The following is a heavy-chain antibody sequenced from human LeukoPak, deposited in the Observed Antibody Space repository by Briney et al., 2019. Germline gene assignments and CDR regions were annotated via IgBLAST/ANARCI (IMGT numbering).Heavy chain of an antibody. J-gene: IGHJ4*02. CDR2: INPNSGGT. CDR1: GYTLTGYY. Sequence: ASVKVSCKASGYTLTGYYMHGVQQAPGQGLEWMEWINPNSGGTNYAQKFQGRVTMTRDTSISTAYMELSRLRSDDTAVYYCARGRRWLQSLGYWGQGTLVTVSS. CDR3: ARGRRWLQSLGY. D-gene: IGHD5-24*01. V-gene: IGHV1-2*02.